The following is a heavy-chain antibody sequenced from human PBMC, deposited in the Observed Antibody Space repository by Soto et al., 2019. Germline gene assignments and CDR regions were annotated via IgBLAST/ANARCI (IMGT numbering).Heavy chain of an antibody. J-gene: IGHJ4*02. CDR1: GYTFTSYA. V-gene: IGHV1-3*01. CDR2: INAGNGNT. D-gene: IGHD6-19*01. CDR3: ARGQGRIVASGAVAGTRYYFDY. Sequence: ASVKVSCKASGYTFTSYAMRWVRQAPGQRLEWMGWINAGNGNTKYSQKFQGRVTITRDTSASTAYMELSSLRSEDTAVYYCARGQGRIVASGAVAGTRYYFDYWGQGTLVTVSS.